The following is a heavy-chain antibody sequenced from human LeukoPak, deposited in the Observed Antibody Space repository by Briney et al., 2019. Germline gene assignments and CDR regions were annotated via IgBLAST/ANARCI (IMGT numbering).Heavy chain of an antibody. D-gene: IGHD1-1*01. Sequence: GGSLRLSCAASGFTFSSYWMHWVRQAPGKGLVWVSRINTDGSSTSYADSVKGRFTISRDNSNSTLYLQMNSLRVDDTAVYYCARDWYNSLNYFDYWGQGSLVTVSS. CDR2: INTDGSST. V-gene: IGHV3-74*01. CDR1: GFTFSSYW. J-gene: IGHJ4*02. CDR3: ARDWYNSLNYFDY.